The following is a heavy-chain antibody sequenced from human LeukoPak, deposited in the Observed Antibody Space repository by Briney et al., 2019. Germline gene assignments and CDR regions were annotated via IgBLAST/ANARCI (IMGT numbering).Heavy chain of an antibody. CDR2: ISYDGTNK. CDR3: ARDRSSYEYYFDY. V-gene: IGHV3-30-3*01. Sequence: PGGFLRLSCAASGFPFSNYAMHWVRQAPGKGLEWVAVISYDGTNKYYADSVKGRFTISRDNSKNTLYLQMSSLRAEDTAVYYCARDRSSYEYYFDYWGQGTLVTVSS. CDR1: GFPFSNYA. D-gene: IGHD5-12*01. J-gene: IGHJ4*02.